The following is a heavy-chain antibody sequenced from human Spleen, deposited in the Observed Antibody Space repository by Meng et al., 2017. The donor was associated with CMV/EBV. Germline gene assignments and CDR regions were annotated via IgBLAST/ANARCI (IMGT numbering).Heavy chain of an antibody. J-gene: IGHJ4*02. CDR1: GGSVSSGSYY. Sequence: SETLSLTCTVSGGSVSSGSYYWSWIRQPPGKGLEWIGYIYYSGSTNYNPSLKSRVTISVDTSKNQFSLKLSSVTAADTAVYYCARVADYDFWSGYSRSGYYFDYWGQGTLVTVSS. CDR3: ARVADYDFWSGYSRSGYYFDY. V-gene: IGHV4-61*01. CDR2: IYYSGST. D-gene: IGHD3-3*01.